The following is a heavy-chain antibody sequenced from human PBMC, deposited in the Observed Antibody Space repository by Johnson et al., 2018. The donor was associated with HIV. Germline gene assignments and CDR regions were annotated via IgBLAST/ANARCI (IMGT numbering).Heavy chain of an antibody. CDR1: GFTFDDYA. CDR2: ISWNSGSI. J-gene: IGHJ3*02. Sequence: VHLVESGGGLVQPGRSLRLSCAASGFTFDDYAMHWVRQAPGKGLEWVSGISWNSGSIGYADSVKGRFTISRDNAKNTLYLQMNSLRAEDTAVYYCAKDLEEGQQWLIGAFDIWGQGTMVTVSS. D-gene: IGHD6-19*01. CDR3: AKDLEEGQQWLIGAFDI. V-gene: IGHV3-9*01.